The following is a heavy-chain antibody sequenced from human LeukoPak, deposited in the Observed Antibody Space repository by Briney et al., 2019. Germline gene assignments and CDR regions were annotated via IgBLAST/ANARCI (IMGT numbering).Heavy chain of an antibody. Sequence: PSETLSLTCTVSGGSIGSDGDYWSWIRQPPGKGLDWIGYIYYSGTSYYNPSLKSRVTISVDTSKNQFSLKLSSVTAADTAVYYCVRVVRRRYYFDYWGQGTLVTVSS. CDR3: VRVVRRRYYFDY. D-gene: IGHD3-22*01. CDR1: GGSIGSDGDY. V-gene: IGHV4-30-4*08. J-gene: IGHJ4*02. CDR2: IYYSGTS.